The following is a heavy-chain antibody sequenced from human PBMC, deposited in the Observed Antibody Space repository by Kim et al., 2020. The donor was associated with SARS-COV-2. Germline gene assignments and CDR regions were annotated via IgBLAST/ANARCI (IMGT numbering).Heavy chain of an antibody. CDR3: ARLLPAALGDREFDY. CDR2: IFYSGSS. J-gene: IGHJ4*02. Sequence: SETLSLTCTVSGGSISSYYWSWIRQPPGKGLEWIGYIFYSGSSSYNPSLKSRVTISVDTSKNQFSLKLSSVTAADTAVYYCARLLPAALGDREFDYWGQG. D-gene: IGHD2-2*01. V-gene: IGHV4-59*13. CDR1: GGSISSYY.